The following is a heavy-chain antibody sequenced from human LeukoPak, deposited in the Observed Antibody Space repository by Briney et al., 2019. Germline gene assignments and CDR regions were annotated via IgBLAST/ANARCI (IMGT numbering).Heavy chain of an antibody. V-gene: IGHV3-23*01. CDR1: GFTFRSYA. Sequence: PGGSLRLSCAASGFTFRSYAMTGVRRAPGKGVQGGSRISGSTGHTYYADSVKGRFTISIDNFKNMLYVQMNSVRVDDTAVYSCARGYYGSGSYDRENHCFDPWGQGALVTVSS. CDR3: ARGYYGSGSYDRENHCFDP. D-gene: IGHD3-10*01. J-gene: IGHJ5*02. CDR2: ISGSTGHT.